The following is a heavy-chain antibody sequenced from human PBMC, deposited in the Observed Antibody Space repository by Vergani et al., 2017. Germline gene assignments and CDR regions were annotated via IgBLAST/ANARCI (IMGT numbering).Heavy chain of an antibody. V-gene: IGHV7-4-1*02. J-gene: IGHJ5*02. CDR2: INTNTGNP. CDR3: ARDNEPLNEKVYDILTGYPSSGWFDP. CDR1: GYTFTSYA. D-gene: IGHD3-9*01. Sequence: QVQLVQSGSELKKPGASVKVSCKASGYTFTSYAMNWVRQAPGQGLEWMGWINTNTGNPTYAQGFTGRFVFSLDTSVSTAYLQISSLKAEDTAVYYCARDNEPLNEKVYDILTGYPSSGWFDPWGQGTLVTVSS.